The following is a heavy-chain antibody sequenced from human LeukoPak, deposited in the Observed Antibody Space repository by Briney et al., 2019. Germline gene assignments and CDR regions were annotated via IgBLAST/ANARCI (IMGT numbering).Heavy chain of an antibody. CDR1: GYTFTSYG. CDR3: ARMWELHDSLDY. Sequence: ASVTVSCKASGYTFTSYGISWVRQAPGQGLEWMGWISAYNGNTNYAQKLQGRVTMTTDTSTSTAYMELRSLRSDDTAVYYCARMWELHDSLDYWGQGTLVTVSS. V-gene: IGHV1-18*01. D-gene: IGHD1-26*01. J-gene: IGHJ4*02. CDR2: ISAYNGNT.